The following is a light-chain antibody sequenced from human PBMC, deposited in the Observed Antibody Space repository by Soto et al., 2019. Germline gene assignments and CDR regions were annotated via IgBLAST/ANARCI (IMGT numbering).Light chain of an antibody. CDR3: QVYDRSPL. CDR1: QSVGSNY. J-gene: IGKJ4*01. V-gene: IGKV3-20*01. CDR2: DAS. Sequence: VLTQSPDTPSLSPGERATLSCRASQSVGSNYLAWYQQKPGQAPRLLMYDASGRASGIPDRFTGSGSGTDFTLTISSLEPEDFGVYYCQVYDRSPLFGGGTKVDIK.